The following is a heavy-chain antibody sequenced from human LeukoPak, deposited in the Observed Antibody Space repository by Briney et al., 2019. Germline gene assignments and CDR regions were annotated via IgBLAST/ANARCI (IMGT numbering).Heavy chain of an antibody. V-gene: IGHV3-21*01. Sequence: GGSLRLSCAASGFTFSSSSMNWVRQAPGKGLQWVSSISSSSSYIYFADSVKGRFTISRDNAKSSVYLQMNSLRAEDTAVYYCARALANGSSAFDYWGQGTLVTVSS. CDR2: ISSSSSYI. J-gene: IGHJ4*02. CDR1: GFTFSSSS. CDR3: ARALANGSSAFDY. D-gene: IGHD1-26*01.